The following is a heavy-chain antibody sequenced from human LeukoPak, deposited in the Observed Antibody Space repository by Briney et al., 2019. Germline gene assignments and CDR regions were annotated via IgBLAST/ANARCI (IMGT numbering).Heavy chain of an antibody. CDR1: GFTFSGYS. J-gene: IGHJ4*02. CDR2: ISGSGGRT. V-gene: IGHV3-23*01. D-gene: IGHD4-17*01. CDR3: AKGNGDHAIHPDY. Sequence: GGSLRLSCAASGFTFSGYSMNWVRQAPGKGLERVSAISGSGGRTYYADSVKGSFTISRDNSKNTLYLQMNSLRADDTAVYYCAKGNGDHAIHPDYWGQGTLVTVSS.